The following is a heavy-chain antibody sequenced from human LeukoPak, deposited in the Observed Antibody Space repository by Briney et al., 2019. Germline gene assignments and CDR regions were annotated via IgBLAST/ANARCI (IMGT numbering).Heavy chain of an antibody. CDR2: ISSSSSYI. Sequence: PGGSLRLSCAASGFTFSSYSMNWVRQAPGKGLEWVSSISSSSSYIYYADTVKGRFTISRDNAKNSLYLQMNSLRAEDTAVYYCARGGGSGFDYWGQGTLVTVSS. CDR3: ARGGGSGFDY. J-gene: IGHJ4*02. D-gene: IGHD1-14*01. V-gene: IGHV3-21*01. CDR1: GFTFSSYS.